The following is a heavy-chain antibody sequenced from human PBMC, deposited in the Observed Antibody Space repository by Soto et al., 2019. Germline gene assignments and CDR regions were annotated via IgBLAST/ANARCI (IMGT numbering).Heavy chain of an antibody. D-gene: IGHD3-3*01. CDR1: GFTFSNAW. Sequence: GGSLRLSCAASGFTFSNAWMNWVRQAPGKGLEWVGRIKSKTDGGTTDYAAPVKGRFTISRDDSKNTLYLQMNSLKTEDTAVYYCTTLSITIFGVVLMDVWGQRTTVTVSS. V-gene: IGHV3-15*07. CDR3: TTLSITIFGVVLMDV. CDR2: IKSKTDGGTT. J-gene: IGHJ6*02.